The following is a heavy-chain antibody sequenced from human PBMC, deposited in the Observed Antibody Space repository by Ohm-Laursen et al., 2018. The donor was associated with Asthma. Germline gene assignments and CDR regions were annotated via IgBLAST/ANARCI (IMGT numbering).Heavy chain of an antibody. CDR1: GFYFSSYS. V-gene: IGHV3-48*01. CDR2: ITSGSDII. J-gene: IGHJ6*02. Sequence: SLRLSCTASGFYFSSYSMHWVRQAPGKGPEWLAFITSGSDIIHYADSVEGRFTISRDNSKNTLYLQMNSLRAEDTAVYYCAKELGSAYYYYGMDVWGQGTTVTVSS. CDR3: AKELGSAYYYYGMDV.